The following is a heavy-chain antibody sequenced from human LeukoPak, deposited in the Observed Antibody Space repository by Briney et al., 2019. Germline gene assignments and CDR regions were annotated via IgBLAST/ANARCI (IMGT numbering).Heavy chain of an antibody. D-gene: IGHD5-18*01. J-gene: IGHJ4*02. CDR2: IYYTGST. CDR3: ARQSGLGYSYGSHFDY. CDR1: GGSISSYY. V-gene: IGHV4-59*08. Sequence: SETLSLTCTVSGGSISSYYWSWIRQPPGKGLEWIGYIYYTGSTNYSPSLMGRLTISVDTSKNQFSLKLSSVAAADTAVYYCARQSGLGYSYGSHFDYWGQGNLVTVSS.